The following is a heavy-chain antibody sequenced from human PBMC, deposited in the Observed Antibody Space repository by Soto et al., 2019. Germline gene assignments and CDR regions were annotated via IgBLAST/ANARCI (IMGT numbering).Heavy chain of an antibody. Sequence: QITLKESGPSLVKATQTLTLTCTFSGISLSSSGVGVAWIRQPPGKALEWLAVIYWDDDKRYSPSLKSRLTLSKGTSNNQAVLRMANMAPVYTATYFCAVQSAATMAFDSWGQGTLVTVSS. CDR2: IYWDDDK. V-gene: IGHV2-5*02. CDR1: GISLSSSGVG. J-gene: IGHJ4*02. CDR3: AVQSAATMAFDS. D-gene: IGHD2-15*01.